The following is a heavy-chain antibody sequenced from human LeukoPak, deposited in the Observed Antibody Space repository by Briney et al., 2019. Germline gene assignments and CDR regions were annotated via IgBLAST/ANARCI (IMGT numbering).Heavy chain of an antibody. CDR1: GGSISSSSYY. D-gene: IGHD4-17*01. J-gene: IGHJ6*02. V-gene: IGHV4-61*01. CDR2: IYYSGST. Sequence: SETLSLTCTVSGGSISSSSYYWSWIRQPPGKGLEWIGYIYYSGSTNYNPSLKSRVTISVDTSKNQFSLKLSSVTAADTAVYYCARESYGDYAPYYYYGMDVWGQGTTVTVSS. CDR3: ARESYGDYAPYYYYGMDV.